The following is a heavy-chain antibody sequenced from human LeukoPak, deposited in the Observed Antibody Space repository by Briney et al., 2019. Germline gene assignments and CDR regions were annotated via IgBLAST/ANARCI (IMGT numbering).Heavy chain of an antibody. D-gene: IGHD6-19*01. CDR1: GFTFSSYA. CDR2: ISGSGGST. CDR3: AKGKDGSGWDYGMDV. Sequence: GGSLRLSCAASGFTFSSYAMSWVRQAPGKGLEWVSAISGSGGSTYYADSVKGRFTISRDNSKNTLYLQMNSLRAEDTALYYCAKGKDGSGWDYGMDVWGQGTTVTVSS. J-gene: IGHJ6*02. V-gene: IGHV3-23*01.